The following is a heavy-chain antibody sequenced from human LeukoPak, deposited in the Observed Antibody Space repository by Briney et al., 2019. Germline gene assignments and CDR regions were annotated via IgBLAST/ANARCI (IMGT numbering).Heavy chain of an antibody. Sequence: SETLSLTCTVSGDSISSYYWSWIRQPPGKRLEWIGYIYYSGSTNYNPSLKSRVTISVDTSKNQFSLKLSSVTAADTAVYYCASGEGRAANFDYWGQGTLVTVSS. D-gene: IGHD2-15*01. CDR3: ASGEGRAANFDY. CDR2: IYYSGST. V-gene: IGHV4-59*01. CDR1: GDSISSYY. J-gene: IGHJ4*02.